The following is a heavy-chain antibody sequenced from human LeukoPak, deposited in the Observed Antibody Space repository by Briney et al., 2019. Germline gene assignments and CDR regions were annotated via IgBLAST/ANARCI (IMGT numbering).Heavy chain of an antibody. D-gene: IGHD3-22*01. Sequence: PGGSLRLSCAASGFTFVSYAMTWVRQAPGKGLEWVSAISGSGGSTYYADSVKGRFTISRDNSKNTLYLQMNSLRAEDTAVYYCAKSEYYYDSSGYVYWGQGTLVTVSS. J-gene: IGHJ4*02. CDR2: ISGSGGST. CDR1: GFTFVSYA. V-gene: IGHV3-23*01. CDR3: AKSEYYYDSSGYVY.